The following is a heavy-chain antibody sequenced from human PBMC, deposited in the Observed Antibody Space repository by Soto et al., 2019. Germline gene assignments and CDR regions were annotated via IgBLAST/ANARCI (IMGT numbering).Heavy chain of an antibody. V-gene: IGHV3-48*01. Sequence: EVQLVESGGGLVQPGGSLRLSCAASGFTFSTYSMNWVRQAPWKGLEWVSYISTTGSTIYYADSVKGRFTISRDNAKNSLYQQMTSLRAEDTAVYYCARYKGYCSGGSCYYYYYMDVWGKGTTVTVSS. CDR3: ARYKGYCSGGSCYYYYYMDV. J-gene: IGHJ6*03. CDR2: ISTTGSTI. D-gene: IGHD2-15*01. CDR1: GFTFSTYS.